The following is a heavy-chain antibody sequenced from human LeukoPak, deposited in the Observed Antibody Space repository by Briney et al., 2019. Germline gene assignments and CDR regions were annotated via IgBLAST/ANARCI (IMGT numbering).Heavy chain of an antibody. Sequence: PGGSLRLSCAASGFTFGSYAMSWVGQAPGKGREWVSAISGSGGSTYYADSVKGRFTISRDNSKNTLYLQVNSLRAEDTAVYFCAKDVPAAYFDYWGQGTLVTVSS. D-gene: IGHD2-2*01. CDR3: AKDVPAAYFDY. V-gene: IGHV3-23*01. J-gene: IGHJ4*02. CDR1: GFTFGSYA. CDR2: ISGSGGST.